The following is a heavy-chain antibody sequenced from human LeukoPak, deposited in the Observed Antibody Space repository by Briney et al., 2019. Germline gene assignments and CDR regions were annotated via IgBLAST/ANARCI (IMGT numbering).Heavy chain of an antibody. D-gene: IGHD6-19*01. CDR2: INPSGGST. CDR1: GYTFTSYY. CDR3: ARRPVAGGWFDP. Sequence: AASVKVSCKASGYTFTSYYMHWVRQAPGQGLEWMGIINPSGGSTSYAQKFQGGVTMTRDTSTSTVYMELSSLRSEDTAVYYCARRPVAGGWFDPWGQGTLVTASS. V-gene: IGHV1-46*01. J-gene: IGHJ5*02.